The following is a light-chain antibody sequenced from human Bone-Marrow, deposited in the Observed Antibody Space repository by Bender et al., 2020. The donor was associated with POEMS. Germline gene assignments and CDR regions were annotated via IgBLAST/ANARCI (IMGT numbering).Light chain of an antibody. J-gene: IGLJ3*02. CDR1: NFNIGTNA. CDR2: SDN. V-gene: IGLV1-44*01. CDR3: ASCEADLHRIV. Sequence: QSVLTQPPSASGTPAQRVTISCSGSNFNIGTNAVNWYPQFPGTAPTLLIYSDNQRPSGVPDRIYACKSGTSVFLAIRGLQTDDVVDSSCASCEADLHRIVLSGGT.